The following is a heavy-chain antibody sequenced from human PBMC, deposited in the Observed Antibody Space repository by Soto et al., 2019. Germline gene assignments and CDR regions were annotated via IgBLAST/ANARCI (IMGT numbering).Heavy chain of an antibody. CDR2: IYYSGST. J-gene: IGHJ5*02. CDR3: ARVEAYYYGSGSYLATLGWFDP. Sequence: PSETLSLTCTVFGGSISSYYWSWILQRAGKRLAWIWYIYYSGSTNYNPSLKSRVTISVDTSKNQFSLKLSSVTAADTALYYCARVEAYYYGSGSYLATLGWFDPWGQGTLVTVSA. D-gene: IGHD3-10*01. V-gene: IGHV4-59*01. CDR1: GGSISSYY.